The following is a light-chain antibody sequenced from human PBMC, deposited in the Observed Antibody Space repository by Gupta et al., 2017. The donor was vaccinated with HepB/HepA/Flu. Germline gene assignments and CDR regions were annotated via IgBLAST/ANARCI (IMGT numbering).Light chain of an antibody. J-gene: IGKJ1*01. CDR1: EWLVHSTGNTY. V-gene: IGKV2-24*01. CDR3: KQSEHSPWT. Sequence: DSVLTPTPLSLSVTFGPSASISCRSREWLVHSTGNTYFSWMHQRPRQPQRLLFDNISSRAYGVPDRCSGSGGGKYLTLNISRVEAEDGGVYYCKQSEHSPWTFGQGTKVEIK. CDR2: NIS.